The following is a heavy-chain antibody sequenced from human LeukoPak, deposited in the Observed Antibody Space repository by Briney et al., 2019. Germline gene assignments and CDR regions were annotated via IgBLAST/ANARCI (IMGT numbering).Heavy chain of an antibody. D-gene: IGHD1-26*01. CDR3: ARALVGATTDYFDY. CDR1: GFTFSSYE. J-gene: IGHJ4*02. CDR2: ISSSGSTI. V-gene: IGHV3-48*03. Sequence: PGGSLRLSCAASGFTFSSYEMNWVRQAPGKGLEWVSYISSSGSTIYYADSVKGRFTISRDNAKNSLHLQMNSLRAEDTAVYYCARALVGATTDYFDYWGQGTLVTVSS.